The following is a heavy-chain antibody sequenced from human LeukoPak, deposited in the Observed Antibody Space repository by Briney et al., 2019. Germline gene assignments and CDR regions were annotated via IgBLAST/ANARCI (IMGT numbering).Heavy chain of an antibody. Sequence: GGSLRLSCAPSRFTFRNYAMIWVRQAPGKGLEWVSSIDISGGGTDYADSVKGRFTISRDNSKNTLYLQMTSLRVEDTAVYYCARRATDSRGSDYWGQGTLVTVSS. CDR1: RFTFRNYA. V-gene: IGHV3-23*01. J-gene: IGHJ4*02. CDR3: ARRATDSRGSDY. CDR2: IDISGGGT. D-gene: IGHD3-16*01.